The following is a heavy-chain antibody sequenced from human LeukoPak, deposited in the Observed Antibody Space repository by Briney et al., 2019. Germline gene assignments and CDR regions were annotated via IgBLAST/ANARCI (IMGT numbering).Heavy chain of an antibody. CDR1: GFTFSGYW. Sequence: GGSLRLSCAASGFTFSGYWMTWVRQAPGKGLDWVANIKQDGSEKYYVDSVKGRFTISRDNAKNSLYLQMNSLRAEDTAVYYCARAGLLWFGESRMDVWGQGTTATVSS. V-gene: IGHV3-7*01. J-gene: IGHJ6*02. D-gene: IGHD3-10*01. CDR2: IKQDGSEK. CDR3: ARAGLLWFGESRMDV.